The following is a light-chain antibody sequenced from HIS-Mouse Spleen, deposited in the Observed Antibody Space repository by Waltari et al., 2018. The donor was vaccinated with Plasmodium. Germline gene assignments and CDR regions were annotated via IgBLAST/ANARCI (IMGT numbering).Light chain of an antibody. V-gene: IGLV2-8*01. CDR1: SSHVGGYNY. J-gene: IGLJ2*01. CDR3: SSYAGRNNLV. Sequence: QSALTQPPSASGSPGQSVTISCTGTSSHVGGYNYVSWYQQHPGKAPKLMMYEVTKRPSGVPVRYSGSKSDNTASLTVSGLQAEDEADYYCSSYAGRNNLVFGGGTKLTVL. CDR2: EVT.